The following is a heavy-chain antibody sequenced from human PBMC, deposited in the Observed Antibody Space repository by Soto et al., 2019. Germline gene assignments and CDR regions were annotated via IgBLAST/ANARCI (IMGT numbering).Heavy chain of an antibody. CDR2: ISYDGSNK. V-gene: IGHV3-30*18. D-gene: IGHD3-22*01. Sequence: GGSLRLSCAASGFTSSSYGMHWVRQAPGKGLEWVAVISYDGSNKYYADSVKGRFTISRDNSKNTLYLQMNSLRAEDTAVYYCAKDRYYYDSSGPLDYWGQGTLVTVSS. J-gene: IGHJ4*02. CDR1: GFTSSSYG. CDR3: AKDRYYYDSSGPLDY.